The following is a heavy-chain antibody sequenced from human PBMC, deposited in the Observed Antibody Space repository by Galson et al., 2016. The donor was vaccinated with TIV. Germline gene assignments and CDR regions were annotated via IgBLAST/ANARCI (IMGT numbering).Heavy chain of an antibody. CDR2: IKTDGSRT. D-gene: IGHD3-22*01. CDR3: ARDGNYRDSSAIFYDAFDI. J-gene: IGHJ3*02. Sequence: SLRLSCAASGFTFSNFWMHWVRQVPGKGLVWVSRIKTDGSRTDYVDSVKGRFTISRDNVKNTVYLQMDILRAEDTAVYYCARDGNYRDSSAIFYDAFDIWGQGTTVTVSS. V-gene: IGHV3-74*01. CDR1: GFTFSNFW.